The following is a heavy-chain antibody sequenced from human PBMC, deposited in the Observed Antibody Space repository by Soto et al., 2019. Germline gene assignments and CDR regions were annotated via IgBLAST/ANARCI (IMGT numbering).Heavy chain of an antibody. CDR1: GGTFSSYT. J-gene: IGHJ4*02. Sequence: SVKVSCKASGGTFSSYTISWVRQAPGQGLEWMGRIIPILGIANYAQKFQGRVTITADKSTSTAYMELSSLRSEDTAVYYCARSTSFSSGWSSSDYWGQGTLVTVSS. CDR3: ARSTSFSSGWSSSDY. V-gene: IGHV1-69*02. D-gene: IGHD6-19*01. CDR2: IIPILGIA.